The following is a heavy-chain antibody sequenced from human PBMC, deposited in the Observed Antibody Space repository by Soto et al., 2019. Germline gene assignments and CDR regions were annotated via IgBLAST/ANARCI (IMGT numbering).Heavy chain of an antibody. D-gene: IGHD6-19*01. CDR3: ARTDKFNSQSSGWANRFDY. CDR2: ITPTGAT. Sequence: EMQLLESGGGLVQPGGSLRLFCAASGFTFTNYAMTCVRQAPGKGLEWVSTITPTGATFYGDTVKGRFTISRDNSRSTVFLQMNSLRAEDTAMYYCARTDKFNSQSSGWANRFDYWGQGTLVTVSS. J-gene: IGHJ4*02. V-gene: IGHV3-23*01. CDR1: GFTFTNYA.